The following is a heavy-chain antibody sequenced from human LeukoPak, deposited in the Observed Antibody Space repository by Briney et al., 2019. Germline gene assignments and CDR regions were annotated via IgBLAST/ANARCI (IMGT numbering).Heavy chain of an antibody. CDR3: AREDGGYGFDY. D-gene: IGHD5-12*01. CDR2: MNTNSGNT. J-gene: IGHJ4*02. Sequence: ASVKVSCKASGYSFTSYDINWVRQATRQGLEWMGWMNTNSGNTGYAQKFQGRVTITRNTSISTAYMELSSLRSEDPAVYYCAREDGGYGFDYWGQGTLVTVSS. V-gene: IGHV1-8*03. CDR1: GYSFTSYD.